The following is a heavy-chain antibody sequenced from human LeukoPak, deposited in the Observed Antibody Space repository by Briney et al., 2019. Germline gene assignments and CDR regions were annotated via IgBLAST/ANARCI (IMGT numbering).Heavy chain of an antibody. Sequence: GGSLRLSCAASRFSFSNYWMHWVRQAPGEGLVWVSRVKSDGSNPSYADSVKGRFTISRDNAEKMLYLQMNTLGAEDTAVYYCARDIVSGSGSLDYWGQGTLVTVSS. V-gene: IGHV3-74*01. D-gene: IGHD3-10*01. CDR3: ARDIVSGSGSLDY. CDR1: RFSFSNYW. J-gene: IGHJ4*02. CDR2: VKSDGSNP.